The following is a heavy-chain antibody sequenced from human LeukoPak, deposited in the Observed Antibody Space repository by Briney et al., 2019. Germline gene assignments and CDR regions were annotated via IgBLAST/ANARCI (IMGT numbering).Heavy chain of an antibody. CDR2: IWYDGSNK. V-gene: IGHV3-33*01. CDR3: ARDPSHPYYYDSSGYYFDY. J-gene: IGHJ4*02. CDR1: GFTFSSYG. Sequence: GRSLRLSCAASGFTFSSYGMHWVRQAPGKGLEWVAVIWYDGSNKYYADSVKGRFTISRDNSKNTLYLQMNSLRAEDTAVYYCARDPSHPYYYDSSGYYFDYWGQGTLVTVSS. D-gene: IGHD3-22*01.